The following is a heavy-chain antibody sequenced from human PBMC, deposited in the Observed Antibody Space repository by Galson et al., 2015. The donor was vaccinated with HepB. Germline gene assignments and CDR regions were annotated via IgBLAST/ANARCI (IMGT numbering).Heavy chain of an antibody. CDR2: ISDSGGTT. V-gene: IGHV3-23*01. J-gene: IGHJ4*02. CDR1: GFTFSTYG. D-gene: IGHD1-26*01. CDR3: AKAGSGSGYATSDY. Sequence: SLRLSCAASGFTFSTYGMNWVRQAPGKGLEWVSVISDSGGTTYYADSVKGRFTISRDNSKNTLYLQMNSLRAEDTAVYYCAKAGSGSGYATSDYWGQGTLVIVSS.